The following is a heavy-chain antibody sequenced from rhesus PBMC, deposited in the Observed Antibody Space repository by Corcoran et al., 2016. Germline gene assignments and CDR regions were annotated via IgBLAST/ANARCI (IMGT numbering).Heavy chain of an antibody. D-gene: IGHD5-24*01. CDR2: ISYTGGRT. CDR3: AGDGDSKGGYGLDS. Sequence: EVQLVESGGGLAKPGGSLRLSCAASGFTFSDHYMHWVRQASGKGLEWVSGISYTGGRTWDADSVKGRFPITRENAKNTLYLPMDSLRAEDTAVYYCAGDGDSKGGYGLDSWGQGVVVTVSS. CDR1: GFTFSDHY. V-gene: IGHV3-59*01. J-gene: IGHJ6*01.